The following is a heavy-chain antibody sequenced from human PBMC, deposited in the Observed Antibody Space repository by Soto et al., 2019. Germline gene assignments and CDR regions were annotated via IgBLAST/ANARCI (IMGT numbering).Heavy chain of an antibody. CDR1: GFTCSSYW. CDR2: IKQDGSKK. J-gene: IGHJ6*03. D-gene: IGHD2-2*03. CDR3: AAGLDRGGDYYYYYYMDV. Sequence: GGSLRLSCAASGFTCSSYWMHWVRQAPGKGLEWVANIKQDGSKKYYVDSVKGRFTISRDNAKNSLYLQMNSLRAEDTAVYYCAAGLDRGGDYYYYYYMDVWGKGTTVTVSS. V-gene: IGHV3-7*01.